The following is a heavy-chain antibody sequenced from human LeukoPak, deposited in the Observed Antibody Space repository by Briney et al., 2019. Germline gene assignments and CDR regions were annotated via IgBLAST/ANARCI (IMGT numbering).Heavy chain of an antibody. Sequence: PETLSLTCTVSSYSISSGYYWGWIRQPPGKGLEWIGTIYHSGSTYYNPSLKSRVTISVDTSKNQFSLKLSSVTAADTAVYYCARCYDFWSPYFDPWGQGTLVTVSS. J-gene: IGHJ5*02. CDR1: SYSISSGYY. D-gene: IGHD3-3*01. CDR3: ARCYDFWSPYFDP. CDR2: IYHSGST. V-gene: IGHV4-38-2*02.